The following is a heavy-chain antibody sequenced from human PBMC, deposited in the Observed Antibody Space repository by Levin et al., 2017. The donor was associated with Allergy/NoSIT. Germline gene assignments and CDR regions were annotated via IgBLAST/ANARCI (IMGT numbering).Heavy chain of an antibody. D-gene: IGHD3-16*02. J-gene: IGHJ4*02. V-gene: IGHV1-2*02. Sequence: ASVKVSCKVSGYTFTGYYMHWVRQAPGQGLEWMGWINPISGDTEYAQKFQGRVTMTRDASISTAYMELSRLRSDDTAVYYCASGGFTFGEVIDTHYYFDYWGQGTLVTVSS. CDR2: INPISGDT. CDR1: GYTFTGYY. CDR3: ASGGFTFGEVIDTHYYFDY.